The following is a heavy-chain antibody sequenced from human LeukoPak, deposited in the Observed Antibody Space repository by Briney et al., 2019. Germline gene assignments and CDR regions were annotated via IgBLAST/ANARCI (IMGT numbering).Heavy chain of an antibody. D-gene: IGHD3-22*01. CDR2: IYYSGST. Sequence: SETLSLTCTVSGGSISSYYWSWIRQPPGKGLEWIGYIYYSGSTNYNPSLKSRVTISVDTSKNQFSLKLSSVTAADTAVYYCARDLGDYYDSSGPGGAFDIWGQGTMVTVSS. CDR3: ARDLGDYYDSSGPGGAFDI. CDR1: GGSISSYY. V-gene: IGHV4-59*12. J-gene: IGHJ3*02.